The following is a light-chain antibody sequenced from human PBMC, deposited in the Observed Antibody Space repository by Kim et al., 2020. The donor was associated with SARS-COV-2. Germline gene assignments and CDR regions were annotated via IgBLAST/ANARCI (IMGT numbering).Light chain of an antibody. V-gene: IGLV1-47*01. J-gene: IGLJ3*02. CDR3: AAWDDSLSGNWV. CDR1: SSNIGSNY. Sequence: ELTQPPSASGTPGQRVTISCSGSSSNIGSNYVYWYQQLPGTAPKLLIYRNNQRPSGVPDRFSGSKSGTSASLAISGLRSEDEADYYCAAWDDSLSGNWVFGGGTQLTVL. CDR2: RNN.